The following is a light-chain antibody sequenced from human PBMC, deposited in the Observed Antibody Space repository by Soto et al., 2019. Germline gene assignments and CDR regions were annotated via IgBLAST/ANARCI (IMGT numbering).Light chain of an antibody. J-gene: IGKJ3*01. Sequence: DIVLTQSPATLSLSPGERDTLSCRASQSVGSNLAWYQQKPGQAPRLLIYDASNRATGIPARFSGTGSGTDFTLTISSLEPEDFAVYYCQQRSNGPLFTFGPGTKVDIK. V-gene: IGKV3-11*01. CDR2: DAS. CDR1: QSVGSN. CDR3: QQRSNGPLFT.